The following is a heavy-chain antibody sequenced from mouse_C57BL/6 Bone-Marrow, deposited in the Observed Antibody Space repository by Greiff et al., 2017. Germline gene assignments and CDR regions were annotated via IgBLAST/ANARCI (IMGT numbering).Heavy chain of an antibody. CDR2: IDPNGGGT. D-gene: IGHD2-3*01. CDR3: ARSGYGYYGNAKDY. J-gene: IGHJ4*01. CDR1: DYTFPCHW. Sequence: VQLQQPGAGLVQPGASVKLSCKASDYTFPCHWMHWVKQRPGRGLEWIGRIDPNGGGTKYNEKFKSKATLTVDKPSSTAYMQLSSLTSEYSAVYYCARSGYGYYGNAKDYWGQGTSVTVSS. V-gene: IGHV1-72*01.